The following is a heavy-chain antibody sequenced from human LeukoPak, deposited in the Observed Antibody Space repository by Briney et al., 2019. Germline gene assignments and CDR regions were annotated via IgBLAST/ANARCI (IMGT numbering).Heavy chain of an antibody. V-gene: IGHV3-21*01. CDR2: ISSSSSYI. Sequence: GGSLRLSCAASGFTFSSYSMNWVRQAPGKGLEWVSSISSSSSYIYYADSVKGRFTISRDNAKNSLYLQMNSLRAEDTAVYYCAREGDHGDYNWFDPWGQGTLVTVSS. J-gene: IGHJ5*02. D-gene: IGHD4-17*01. CDR1: GFTFSSYS. CDR3: AREGDHGDYNWFDP.